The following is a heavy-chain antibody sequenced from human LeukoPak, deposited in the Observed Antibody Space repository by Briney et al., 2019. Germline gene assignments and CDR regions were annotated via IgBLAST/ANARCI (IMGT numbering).Heavy chain of an antibody. Sequence: ASVKVSCKASGYTFTSYAMNWVRQAPGQGLEWMGWINPYNGNTNYAQELQGRVTMTTDTSTSTAYMELRGLRSDDTAVYYCARDRWSSSSSEGALDIWGQGTMVTVSS. J-gene: IGHJ3*02. CDR3: ARDRWSSSSSEGALDI. CDR1: GYTFTSYA. CDR2: INPYNGNT. D-gene: IGHD6-6*01. V-gene: IGHV1-18*01.